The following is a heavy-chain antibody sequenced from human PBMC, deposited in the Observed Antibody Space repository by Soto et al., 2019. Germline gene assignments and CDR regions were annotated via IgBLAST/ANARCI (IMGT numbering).Heavy chain of an antibody. CDR1: GFTCSSYT. CDR3: ARDNGEFDP. V-gene: IGHV3-21*01. D-gene: IGHD3-10*01. CDR2: ISSSSTYI. Sequence: GGSLRLSCAASGFTCSSYTMSWVRQAPGKGLEWVSSISSSSTYIYYADSVKGRFTISRDNAKNSLYLQMNSLRAEDTAVYYCARDNGEFDPSGQGTLVTVSS. J-gene: IGHJ5*02.